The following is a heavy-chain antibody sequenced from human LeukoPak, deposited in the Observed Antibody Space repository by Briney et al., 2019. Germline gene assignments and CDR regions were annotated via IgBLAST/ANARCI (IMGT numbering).Heavy chain of an antibody. J-gene: IGHJ4*02. CDR1: GYTFTANY. D-gene: IGHD3-3*01. Sequence: ASVKVSCKASGYTFTANYMHWVRQAPGQGLEWVGWINPNSGATNHAQRFQGTVNMTRQTSINTAYMALSRLTSRDTTVYYYSIFDEVWSGYSGYWGQGTLVTVSS. V-gene: IGHV1-2*02. CDR2: INPNSGAT. CDR3: SIFDEVWSGYSGY.